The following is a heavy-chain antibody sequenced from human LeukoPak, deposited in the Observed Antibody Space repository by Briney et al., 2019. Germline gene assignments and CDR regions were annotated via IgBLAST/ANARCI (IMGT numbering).Heavy chain of an antibody. CDR2: INHSGST. V-gene: IGHV4-34*01. CDR1: GGSFSGYY. D-gene: IGHD3-10*01. J-gene: IGHJ4*02. Sequence: PSETLSLTCAVYGGSFSGYYWSWIRQPPGKGLEWIGEINHSGSTNYTPSLKSRVTISVDKSKNQLSLKLSSVTAADPAVYYCARESGSPKYYFDYWGQGTLVTVSS. CDR3: ARESGSPKYYFDY.